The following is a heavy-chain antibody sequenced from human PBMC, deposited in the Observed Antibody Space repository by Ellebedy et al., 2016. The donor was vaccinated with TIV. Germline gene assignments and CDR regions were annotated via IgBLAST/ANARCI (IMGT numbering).Heavy chain of an antibody. J-gene: IGHJ4*02. CDR1: GFTFNSYW. D-gene: IGHD6-19*01. V-gene: IGHV3-23*01. Sequence: GESLKISCVASGFTFNSYWMQWVRQAPGKGLEWVSAIASLGDTTHYADSVRGRFTISRDNSKNTLDLQMNSLRAEDTAVYYCARDLDKSSGWYGGAAYWGQGTLVTVSS. CDR2: IASLGDTT. CDR3: ARDLDKSSGWYGGAAY.